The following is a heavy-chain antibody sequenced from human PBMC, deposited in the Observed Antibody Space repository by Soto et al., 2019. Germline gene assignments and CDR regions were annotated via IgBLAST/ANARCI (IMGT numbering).Heavy chain of an antibody. V-gene: IGHV1-18*01. Sequence: GASVKVSCKASGYTFTSYGISWVRQAPGQGLEWMGWISAYNGNTNYAQKLQGRVTMTTDTSTSTAYMELRSLRSDDTAVYYCARDHPHIFVVVEVAFDYWGQGTLVTVSS. CDR1: GYTFTSYG. CDR2: ISAYNGNT. J-gene: IGHJ4*02. D-gene: IGHD3-3*01. CDR3: ARDHPHIFVVVEVAFDY.